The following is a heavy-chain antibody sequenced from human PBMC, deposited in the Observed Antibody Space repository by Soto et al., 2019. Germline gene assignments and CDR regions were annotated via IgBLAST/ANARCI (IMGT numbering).Heavy chain of an antibody. J-gene: IGHJ6*02. CDR2: INHSGST. CDR3: ARGGIIIYYYGMDV. V-gene: IGHV4-34*01. CDR1: GGSFSGYY. D-gene: IGHD2-15*01. Sequence: SETLSLTCAVYGGSFSGYYWSWIRQPPGKGLEWIGEINHSGSTNYNPSLKSRVTISVDTSKNQFSLKLSSVTAADTAVYYCARGGIIIYYYGMDVWGQGTTVT.